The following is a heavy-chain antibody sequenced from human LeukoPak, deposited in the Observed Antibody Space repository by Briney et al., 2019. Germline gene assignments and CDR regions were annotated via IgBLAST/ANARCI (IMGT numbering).Heavy chain of an antibody. CDR1: GGSISSYY. CDR3: ARVPYYGSGSYYFYYYYYMDV. J-gene: IGHJ6*03. CDR2: IYYSGST. Sequence: SETLSLTCTVSGGSISSYYWSWIRQPPGKGLEWIGYIYYSGSTNYDPSLKSRVTISVDTSKNQFSLKLSSVTAADTAVYYCARVPYYGSGSYYFYYYYYMDVWGKGTTVTVSS. V-gene: IGHV4-59*01. D-gene: IGHD3-10*01.